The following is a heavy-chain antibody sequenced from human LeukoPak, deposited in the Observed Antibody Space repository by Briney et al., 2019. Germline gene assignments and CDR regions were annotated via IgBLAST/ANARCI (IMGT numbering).Heavy chain of an antibody. V-gene: IGHV3-7*01. D-gene: IGHD5-18*01. CDR2: IKQDGSEK. CDR1: GFTFSSYW. Sequence: PGGSLRLSCAASGFTFSSYWMSWARQAPGKGLEWVANIKQDGSEKYYVDSVKGRFTISRDNAKNSLYLQMNSLRAEDTAVYYCARENVDTAMVNDAFDIWGQGTMVTVSS. CDR3: ARENVDTAMVNDAFDI. J-gene: IGHJ3*02.